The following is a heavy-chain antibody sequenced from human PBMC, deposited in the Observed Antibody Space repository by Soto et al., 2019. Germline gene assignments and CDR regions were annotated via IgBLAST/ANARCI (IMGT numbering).Heavy chain of an antibody. V-gene: IGHV3-30-3*01. CDR1: GFTFSSYA. D-gene: IGHD3-10*01. CDR2: ISYDGSNK. Sequence: QVQLVKSGGGVVQPGRSLRLSCAASGFTFSSYAMHWVRQAPGKGLEWVAVISYDGSNKYYADSVKGRFTISSDNYKNALYLQMNSLRAEDTAVYYSSRDGYGSGSYYYYHYGMDVWGQGTTVTVS. CDR3: SRDGYGSGSYYYYHYGMDV. J-gene: IGHJ6*02.